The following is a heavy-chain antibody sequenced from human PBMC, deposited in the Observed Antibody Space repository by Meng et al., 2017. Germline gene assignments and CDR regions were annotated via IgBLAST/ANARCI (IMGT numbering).Heavy chain of an antibody. CDR3: ARESATSGDAFDI. D-gene: IGHD7-27*01. V-gene: IGHV3-48*03. CDR1: GFTFGSYE. CDR2: ISSSGSTI. Sequence: GESLKISCAASGFTFGSYEMNWVRQAPGKGLEWVSYISSSGSTIYYADSVKGRFTISRDNAKNSLYLQMNSLRAEDTAVYYCARESATSGDAFDIWGQGTMVTVSS. J-gene: IGHJ3*02.